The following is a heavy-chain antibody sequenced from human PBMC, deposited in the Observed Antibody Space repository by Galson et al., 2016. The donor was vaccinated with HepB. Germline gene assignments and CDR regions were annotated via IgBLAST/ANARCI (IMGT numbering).Heavy chain of an antibody. Sequence: SETLSLTCTVSGGPITSNHHYWGWIRQPPGKGLEWIGSAFHSGNTYYNPSLRSRVIMSVDTSKNQFSLKLSSVTAADTALYYCARLFVGYSSSSSSDGMDVWGQGTTVTVSS. D-gene: IGHD6-6*01. CDR1: GGPITSNHHY. J-gene: IGHJ6*02. CDR3: ARLFVGYSSSSSSDGMDV. V-gene: IGHV4-39*07. CDR2: AFHSGNT.